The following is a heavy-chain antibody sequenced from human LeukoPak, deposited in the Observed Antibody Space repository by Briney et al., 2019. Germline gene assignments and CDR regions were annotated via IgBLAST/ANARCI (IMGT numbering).Heavy chain of an antibody. CDR1: GFTFSSYA. CDR2: ISGSGGST. J-gene: IGHJ4*02. D-gene: IGHD2-2*02. Sequence: GGSLRLSCAASGFTFSSYAMSWVRQAPGKGLEWVSAISGSGGSTYYADSVKGRFTISRDNSKNTLYLQMNSLRAENTAVYYCAKDRIVVVPAAIPFDYWGQGTLVTVSS. V-gene: IGHV3-23*01. CDR3: AKDRIVVVPAAIPFDY.